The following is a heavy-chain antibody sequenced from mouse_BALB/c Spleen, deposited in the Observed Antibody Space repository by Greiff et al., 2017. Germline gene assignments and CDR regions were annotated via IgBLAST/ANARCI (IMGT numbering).Heavy chain of an antibody. CDR3: ARDIIYYGSSPCAY. CDR2: IRNKANGYTT. D-gene: IGHD1-1*01. Sequence: EVQLVESGGGLVQPGGSLRLSCATSGFTFTDYYMSWVRQPPGKALEWLGFIRNKANGYTTEYSASVKGRFTISRDNSQSILYLQMNTLRAEDSATYYCARDIIYYGSSPCAYWGQGTLVTVSA. V-gene: IGHV7-3*02. CDR1: GFTFTDYY. J-gene: IGHJ3*01.